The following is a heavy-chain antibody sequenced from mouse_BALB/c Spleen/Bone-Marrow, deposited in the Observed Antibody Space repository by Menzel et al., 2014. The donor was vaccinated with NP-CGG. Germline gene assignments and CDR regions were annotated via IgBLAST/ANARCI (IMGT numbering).Heavy chain of an antibody. Sequence: EVQLKQSGPELVKPGASVKMSCKASGYTFTAYVMHWVKRKPGQGLEWIGYINPYNDGTKYNEMFKGKATLTSDKSSSTAYMELSSLTSEDSAVYYCAREGGLRRGDYYAMDYCGQGTSATVSS. D-gene: IGHD2-4*01. CDR1: GYTFTAYV. V-gene: IGHV1-14*01. J-gene: IGHJ4*01. CDR3: AREGGLRRGDYYAMDY. CDR2: INPYNDGT.